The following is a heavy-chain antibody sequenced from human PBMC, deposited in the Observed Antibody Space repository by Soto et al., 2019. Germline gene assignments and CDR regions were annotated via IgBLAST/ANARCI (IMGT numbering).Heavy chain of an antibody. D-gene: IGHD2-21*02. Sequence: SESRSLTCTACGGSISSYDWSWFRQPPGKGREWIGYIYYSGSTNYDPSLKSRVTISLDTSKNQFSLKLSSVTAADTAVYYCASDTLEGDGYARFDPSAEGILVTDSS. CDR3: ASDTLEGDGYARFDP. J-gene: IGHJ5*02. CDR2: IYYSGST. CDR1: GGSISSYD. V-gene: IGHV4-59*01.